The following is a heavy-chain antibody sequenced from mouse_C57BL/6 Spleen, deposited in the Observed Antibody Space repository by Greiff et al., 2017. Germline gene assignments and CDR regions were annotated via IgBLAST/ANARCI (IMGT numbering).Heavy chain of an antibody. CDR2: IWRGGST. CDR3: AKDQDYYGSSYRAMDY. J-gene: IGHJ4*01. CDR1: GFSLTSYG. V-gene: IGHV2-5*01. Sequence: VMLVESGPGLVQPSQSLSITCTVSGFSLTSYGVHWVRQSPGKGLEWLGVIWRGGSTDYNAAFMSRLSITKDNSKSQVFFKMNSLQADDTAIYYCAKDQDYYGSSYRAMDYWGQGTSVTVSS. D-gene: IGHD1-1*01.